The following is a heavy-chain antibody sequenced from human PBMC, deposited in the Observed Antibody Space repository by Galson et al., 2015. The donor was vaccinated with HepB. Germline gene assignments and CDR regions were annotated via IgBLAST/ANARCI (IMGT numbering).Heavy chain of an antibody. Sequence: SLRLSCAASGFTFSSYAMNWVRQAPGKGLEWVSTISGDSTYYADSVKGRFTISRDNSKNTLYLQMNSLRAEDTAVYYCAKVLTTVTSFDHWGPGTLVTVSS. CDR2: ISGDST. CDR1: GFTFSSYA. D-gene: IGHD4-17*01. CDR3: AKVLTTVTSFDH. V-gene: IGHV3-23*01. J-gene: IGHJ4*02.